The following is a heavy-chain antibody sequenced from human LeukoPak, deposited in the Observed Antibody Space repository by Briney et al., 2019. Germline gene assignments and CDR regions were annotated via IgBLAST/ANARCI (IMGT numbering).Heavy chain of an antibody. J-gene: IGHJ4*02. CDR3: AKDRGYYDSSGYFDY. Sequence: GGSLRLSCAASGFTFSSYGMHWVRQAPGKGLEWVAVIWYDGSNKYYADSVKGRFTISRDNSKNTLYPQMNSLRAEDTAVYYCAKDRGYYDSSGYFDYWGQGTLVTVSS. V-gene: IGHV3-33*06. D-gene: IGHD3-22*01. CDR2: IWYDGSNK. CDR1: GFTFSSYG.